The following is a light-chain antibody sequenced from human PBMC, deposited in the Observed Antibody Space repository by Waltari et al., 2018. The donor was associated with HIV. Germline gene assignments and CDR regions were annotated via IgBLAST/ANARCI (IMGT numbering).Light chain of an antibody. CDR2: YDS. Sequence: SYELTQPPSVSVSPGQTASITCSGNRLGEKYACWYKQKPGQSPVLVIYYDSRRPSGIPERFSGSNAGNTATLTISGTQAMDEADYYCQAWDSNTVVVGGGTKLTVL. CDR1: RLGEKY. CDR3: QAWDSNTVV. J-gene: IGLJ2*01. V-gene: IGLV3-1*01.